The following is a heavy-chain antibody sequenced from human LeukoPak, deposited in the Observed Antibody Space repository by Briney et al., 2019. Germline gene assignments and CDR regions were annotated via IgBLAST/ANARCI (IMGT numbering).Heavy chain of an antibody. Sequence: GGSLRLSCTVSGFTVSSNSMRWVRHAPGKGLVGVSFIYSDNTHSSDAVKGRFTIYRDNSKNTLYLQMNSLRAEDTAVYYCARRAGAYSHPYDYWGQGTLVTASS. CDR3: ARRAGAYSHPYDY. J-gene: IGHJ4*02. V-gene: IGHV3-53*01. CDR1: GFTVSSNS. D-gene: IGHD4/OR15-4a*01. CDR2: IYSDNT.